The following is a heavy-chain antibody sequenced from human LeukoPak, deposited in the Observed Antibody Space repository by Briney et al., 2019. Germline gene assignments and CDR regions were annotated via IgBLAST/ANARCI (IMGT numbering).Heavy chain of an antibody. CDR2: IYTSGSA. Sequence: PSETLSLTCTVSGGSISSYYWSWIRQPAGKGLEWIGRIYTSGSANYNPYLKSRVTMSVDTSKNQFSLKLSSVTAADTAVYYCARDRGGYCSSTSCYTVGREFDYWGQGTLVTVSS. V-gene: IGHV4-4*07. J-gene: IGHJ4*02. CDR3: ARDRGGYCSSTSCYTVGREFDY. D-gene: IGHD2-2*02. CDR1: GGSISSYY.